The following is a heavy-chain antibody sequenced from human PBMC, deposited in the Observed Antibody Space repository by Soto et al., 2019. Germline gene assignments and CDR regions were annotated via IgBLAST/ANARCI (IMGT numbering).Heavy chain of an antibody. V-gene: IGHV3-33*01. CDR2: IWYDGSNK. CDR3: ARDDFWSGYYTFDY. J-gene: IGHJ4*02. D-gene: IGHD3-3*01. CDR1: GFTFSSYG. Sequence: GGSLRLSCAASGFTFSSYGMHWVRQAPGKGLEWVAVIWYDGSNKYYADSVKGRFTISRDNSKNTLYLQMNSLRAEDTAVYYCARDDFWSGYYTFDYWGQGTLVTVSS.